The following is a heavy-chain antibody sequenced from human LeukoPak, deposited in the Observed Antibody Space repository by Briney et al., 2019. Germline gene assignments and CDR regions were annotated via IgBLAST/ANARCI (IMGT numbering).Heavy chain of an antibody. D-gene: IGHD3-10*01. CDR3: ARQIGDYYYYYYMDV. V-gene: IGHV4-39*01. J-gene: IGHJ6*03. CDR1: GGSIRSSSYY. CDR2: IYYSGST. Sequence: SETLSLTCTVSGGSIRSSSYYWGWIRQPPGKGLEWIGSIYYSGSTCYNPSLKSRVTISVDTSKNQFSLKLSSVTAADTAVYYCARQIGDYYYYYYMDVWGKGTTVTISS.